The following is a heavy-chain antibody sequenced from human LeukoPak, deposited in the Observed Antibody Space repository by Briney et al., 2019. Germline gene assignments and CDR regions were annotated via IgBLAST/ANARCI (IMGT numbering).Heavy chain of an antibody. Sequence: PGGSLRLSCAASGFTFSSYTMNWVRQAPGKGLEWVANIKEDGSEKYYVDSVKGRFSISRDNAKNSLDLQMNSLRVEDTAVYYCARDGYRYAYWGQGTLVTVSS. CDR1: GFTFSSYT. CDR2: IKEDGSEK. J-gene: IGHJ4*02. CDR3: ARDGYRYAY. V-gene: IGHV3-7*01. D-gene: IGHD5-18*01.